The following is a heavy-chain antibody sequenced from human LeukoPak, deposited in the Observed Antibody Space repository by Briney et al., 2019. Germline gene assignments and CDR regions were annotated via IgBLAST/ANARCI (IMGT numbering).Heavy chain of an antibody. CDR2: ISSSSSYI. CDR1: GFTFCSYS. J-gene: IGHJ6*02. V-gene: IGHV3-21*01. Sequence: GGSLRLSCAASGFTFCSYSMNWVRQAPGKGLEWVSSISSSSSYIYYADSVKGRFTISRDNAKNSLYLQMNSLRAEDTAVYYCARGHCSSTSCPHTIYGMDVWGQGTTVTVSS. CDR3: ARGHCSSTSCPHTIYGMDV. D-gene: IGHD2-2*01.